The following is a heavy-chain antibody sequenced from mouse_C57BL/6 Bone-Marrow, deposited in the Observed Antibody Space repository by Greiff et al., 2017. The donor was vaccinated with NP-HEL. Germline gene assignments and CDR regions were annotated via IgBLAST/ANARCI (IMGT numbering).Heavy chain of an antibody. CDR2: INPNNGGT. CDR3: AREGLRARFAY. D-gene: IGHD2-4*01. J-gene: IGHJ3*01. V-gene: IGHV1-22*01. CDR1: GYTFTDYN. Sequence: EVQLQESGPELVKPGASVKMSCKASGYTFTDYNMHWVKQSHGKSLEWIGYINPNNGGTSYNQKFKGKATLTVNKSSSTAYMELRSLTSEDSAVYYCAREGLRARFAYWGQGTLVTVSA.